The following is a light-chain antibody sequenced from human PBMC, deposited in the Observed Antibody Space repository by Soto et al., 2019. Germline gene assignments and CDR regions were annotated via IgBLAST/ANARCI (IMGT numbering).Light chain of an antibody. Sequence: EIVLTQSPGTLSLSPGERATLSCRASQSVSSSYLAWYQQKPGQAPRLLIYGASSRATGIPDRFSGSGSGTDITLIISRLEPEDLAVYYCQQYGSSPGVTFGQGTRLEIK. V-gene: IGKV3-20*01. J-gene: IGKJ5*01. CDR1: QSVSSSY. CDR3: QQYGSSPGVT. CDR2: GAS.